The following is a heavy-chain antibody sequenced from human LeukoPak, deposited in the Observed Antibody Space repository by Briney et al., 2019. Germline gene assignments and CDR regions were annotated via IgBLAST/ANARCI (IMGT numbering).Heavy chain of an antibody. J-gene: IGHJ6*01. CDR3: AKIGAGLDMFV. D-gene: IGHD3-10*02. Sequence: SETLSLTCTVSGGSISGYYWTWIRQPPGKGLEWIGQIYYNGKADYNPSLESRITISVDTSKNKISLKLNSVTAADTAIYYCAKIGAGLDMFVWGQSITGAGSS. CDR1: GGSISGYY. CDR2: IYYNGKA. V-gene: IGHV4-59*01.